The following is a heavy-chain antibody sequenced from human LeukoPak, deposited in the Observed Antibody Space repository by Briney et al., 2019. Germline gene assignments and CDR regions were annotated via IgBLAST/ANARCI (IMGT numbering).Heavy chain of an antibody. V-gene: IGHV5-51*01. CDR2: IYPGGSDT. Sequence: GESLKISCKGLGYSFSSYWNAWVRQRPGKGLEWMGIIYPGGSDTRYSPSFQGQVTISADKSITTAYLQWSSLKASDTAMYYCARRGYCATTTCYRLFDYWGQGTLVTVSS. CDR3: ARRGYCATTTCYRLFDY. J-gene: IGHJ4*02. D-gene: IGHD2-2*01. CDR1: GYSFSSYW.